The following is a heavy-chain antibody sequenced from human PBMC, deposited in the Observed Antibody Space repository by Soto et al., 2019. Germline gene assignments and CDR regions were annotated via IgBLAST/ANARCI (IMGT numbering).Heavy chain of an antibody. J-gene: IGHJ6*02. Sequence: GRSLRLSCAASGFTFSSYAMHWVRQAPDKGLERVAVISYDGSNKYYADSVKGRFTISRDNSKNTLYLQMNSLRAEDTAVYYCARDGGPGGYSSSSGYYYYGMDVWAQETTVTV. CDR1: GFTFSSYA. D-gene: IGHD6-6*01. CDR3: ARDGGPGGYSSSSGYYYYGMDV. CDR2: ISYDGSNK. V-gene: IGHV3-30-3*01.